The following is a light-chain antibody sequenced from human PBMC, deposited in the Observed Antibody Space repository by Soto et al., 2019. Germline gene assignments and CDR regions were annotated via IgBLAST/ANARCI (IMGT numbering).Light chain of an antibody. Sequence: DIQMTQSPSSLSASVGDTVTMTCRASQSIALSVNWYQQKPGKAPKLLIYVAFTLESGVPSRFSGSGSGTEFTLTIRSLQPDDFATYYCQHYAGFSGTFGQGTKVDIK. CDR2: VAF. J-gene: IGKJ1*01. CDR3: QHYAGFSGT. V-gene: IGKV1-39*01. CDR1: QSIALS.